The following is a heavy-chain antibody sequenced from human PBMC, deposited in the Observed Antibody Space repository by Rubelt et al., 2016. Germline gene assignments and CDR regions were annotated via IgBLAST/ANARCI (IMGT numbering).Heavy chain of an antibody. CDR3: ARGGSDKYVY. J-gene: IGHJ4*02. CDR1: GGSISSGAYY. CDR2: IYYNGNT. D-gene: IGHD1-26*01. V-gene: IGHV4-31*03. Sequence: QVQLQESGPGLVKPSQTLSLTCTVSGGSISSGAYYWSWIRQHPGKGLEWIGYIYYNGNTYYNPSLKSRVSISIDTSKNQFYLKLSSVTAADTSVYYGARGGSDKYVYWGQGALVTVSS.